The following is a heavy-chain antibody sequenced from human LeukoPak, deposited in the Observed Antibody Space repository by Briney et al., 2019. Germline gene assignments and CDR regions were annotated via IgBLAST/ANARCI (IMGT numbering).Heavy chain of an antibody. V-gene: IGHV4-59*01. CDR2: IFYSGST. CDR1: GDSISDYY. D-gene: IGHD1-26*01. Sequence: SETLSLTCTVSGDSISDYYWSWIRQPPGKGLEWIGYIFYSGSTNYNPSLKSRVTISVDTSKNQFSLKLSSVTAADTAVYYCARGEWDLLFDYWGQGTLVTVSS. CDR3: ARGEWDLLFDY. J-gene: IGHJ4*02.